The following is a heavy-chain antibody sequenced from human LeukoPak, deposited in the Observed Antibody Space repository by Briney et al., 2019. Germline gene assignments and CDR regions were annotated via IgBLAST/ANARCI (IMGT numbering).Heavy chain of an antibody. D-gene: IGHD2-2*03. CDR1: GFTFINAW. CDR3: TTGGLTLDN. Sequence: GGSLRLSCAASGFTFINAWVSWVRQAPGKGVEWVGRIKSKTDGGTTDYAAPVKGRFTISRDDSKDTLYLQLNTLKTEDTPVYYGTTGGLTLDNWGQGTLVTVSS. J-gene: IGHJ4*02. CDR2: IKSKTDGGTT. V-gene: IGHV3-15*01.